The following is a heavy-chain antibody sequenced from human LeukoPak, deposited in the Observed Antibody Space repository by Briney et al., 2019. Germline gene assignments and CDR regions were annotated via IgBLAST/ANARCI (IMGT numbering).Heavy chain of an antibody. D-gene: IGHD1-14*01. V-gene: IGHV3-30-3*01. J-gene: IGHJ4*02. CDR1: GFTFSSYA. CDR2: ISYDGSNK. CDR3: ARDRQAWYTHFDY. Sequence: PGGSLRLSCAASGFTFSSYAMHWVRQAPGKGLEWVAVISYDGSNKYYADSVKGRFTISRDNSKNTLYLQMNSLRAEDTAVYYCARDRQAWYTHFDYWGQGTPVTVSS.